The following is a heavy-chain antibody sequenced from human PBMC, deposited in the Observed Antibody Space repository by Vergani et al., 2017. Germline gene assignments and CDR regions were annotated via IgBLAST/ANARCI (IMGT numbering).Heavy chain of an antibody. CDR2: IDWDDDK. J-gene: IGHJ6*02. D-gene: IGHD3-22*01. CDR1: GFSLSTSGMC. Sequence: QVTLRESGPALVKPTQTLTLTCTFSGFSLSTSGMCVSWIRQPPGKALEWLALIDWDDDKYYSTSLKTRLTISKDTSKNQVVLTMTNMDPVDTATYYCARIRVNYYDSSGYYYYYYGMDVWGQRTLVTVSS. CDR3: ARIRVNYYDSSGYYYYYYGMDV. V-gene: IGHV2-70*01.